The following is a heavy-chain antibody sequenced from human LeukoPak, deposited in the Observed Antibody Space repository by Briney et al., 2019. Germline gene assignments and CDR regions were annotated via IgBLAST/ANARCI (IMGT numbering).Heavy chain of an antibody. J-gene: IGHJ4*02. D-gene: IGHD3-10*01. CDR1: GGSISNYY. CDR3: ARDDGEGIDY. V-gene: IGHV4-59*12. CDR2: IHSSRGT. Sequence: PSETLPLTCTVSGGSISNYYWSWIRQPPGKGLEWIGYIHSSRGTNYNPSLKSRVTISPDTSRNQFSLKLSSVTAADTAVYYCARDDGEGIDYWGQGTLVTVSS.